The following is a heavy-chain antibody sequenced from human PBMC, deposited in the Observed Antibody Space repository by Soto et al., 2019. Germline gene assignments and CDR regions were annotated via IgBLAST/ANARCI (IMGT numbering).Heavy chain of an antibody. CDR3: ELRLEPLGGPHYYYGMDV. D-gene: IGHD1-1*01. CDR2: INHSGST. CDR1: RGSFSGYY. J-gene: IGHJ6*02. V-gene: IGHV4-34*01. Sequence: SETLSLTCAVYRGSFSGYYWSWIRQPPGKGLEWIGEINHSGSTNYNPSLKSRVTISVDTSKNQFSLKLSSVTAADTAVYYCELRLEPLGGPHYYYGMDVWGQGTTVTVS.